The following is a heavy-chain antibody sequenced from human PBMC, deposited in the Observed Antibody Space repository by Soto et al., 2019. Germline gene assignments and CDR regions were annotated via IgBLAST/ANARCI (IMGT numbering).Heavy chain of an antibody. V-gene: IGHV3-53*01. CDR2: IYSGGST. CDR1: GFTVSSNY. Sequence: GGSLRLCCGASGFTVSSNYMSWVRKAPGKGLEWVSLIYSGGSTYYADSVKGRFTISRDNSKNTLYLQMNSLRAEDTAVYYCARDIARIADYYGKDVWGQGTTVTVSS. J-gene: IGHJ6*02. D-gene: IGHD6-13*01. CDR3: ARDIARIADYYGKDV.